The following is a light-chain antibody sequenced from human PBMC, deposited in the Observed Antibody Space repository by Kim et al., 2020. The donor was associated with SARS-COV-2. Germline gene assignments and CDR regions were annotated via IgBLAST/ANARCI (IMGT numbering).Light chain of an antibody. CDR3: QQYNNWPPRT. CDR2: GAS. Sequence: EIVMTQSPAPLSVSPGESATLSCRASQSVSSNLAWYQQKPGQAPRLLIYGASTRATGIPARFSGSGSGTEFTLTISSLQSEDFAVYYCQQYNNWPPRTFGQGTKVDIK. V-gene: IGKV3-15*01. J-gene: IGKJ1*01. CDR1: QSVSSN.